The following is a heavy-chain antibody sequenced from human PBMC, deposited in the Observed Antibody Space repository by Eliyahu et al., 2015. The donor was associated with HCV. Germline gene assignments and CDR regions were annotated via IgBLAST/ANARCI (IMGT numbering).Heavy chain of an antibody. D-gene: IGHD2-2*01. CDR2: IWYDGSNK. Sequence: QVQLVXSGGGVVQPGRSLRLSCAASGFTFSXYGMHWVRQAPGKGLEWVAVIWYDGSNKYYADSVKGRFTISRDNSKNTLYLQMNSLRAEDTAVYYCARDLGGTRVRYYFDYWGQGTLVTVSS. CDR3: ARDLGGTRVRYYFDY. CDR1: GFTFSXYG. V-gene: IGHV3-33*01. J-gene: IGHJ4*02.